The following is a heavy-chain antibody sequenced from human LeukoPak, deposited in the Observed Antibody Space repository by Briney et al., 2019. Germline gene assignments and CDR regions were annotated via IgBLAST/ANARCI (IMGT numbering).Heavy chain of an antibody. V-gene: IGHV1-18*01. Sequence: ASVKVSCKASGYTFTSYGISWVRQAPGQGLEWMGWISAYNGNTNYAQKLQGRVTMTTDTSTSTAYMELRGLRSDDTAVYYCARDGGSSWYDTRIDYWGQGTLVTASS. J-gene: IGHJ4*02. CDR1: GYTFTSYG. CDR3: ARDGGSSWYDTRIDY. CDR2: ISAYNGNT. D-gene: IGHD6-13*01.